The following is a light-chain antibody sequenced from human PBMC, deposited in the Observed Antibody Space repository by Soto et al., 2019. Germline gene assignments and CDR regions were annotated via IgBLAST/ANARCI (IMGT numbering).Light chain of an antibody. Sequence: EIVLTQSPGTLSLSPGERATLSCRASQSVSKNFLAWYQHKPGQAPRLLIDDASNRATGIPDRFSRSGSGTDFTLTISSLEPEDTAVYYCQQCATPPLTFGQATKVEIK. CDR1: QSVSKNF. CDR3: QQCATPPLT. V-gene: IGKV3-20*01. CDR2: DAS. J-gene: IGKJ1*01.